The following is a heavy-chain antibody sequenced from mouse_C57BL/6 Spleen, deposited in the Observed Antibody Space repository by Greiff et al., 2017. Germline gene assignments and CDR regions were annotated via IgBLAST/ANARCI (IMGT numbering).Heavy chain of an antibody. CDR1: GFTFTDYY. D-gene: IGHD1-3*01. V-gene: IGHV7-3*01. Sequence: DVMLVESGGGLVQPGGSLSLSCAASGFTFTDYYMSWVRQPPGKALEWLGFIRNKANGYTTEYSASVKGRFTISRDNTQSILYLHMNALRAEDSATYYCARYGSGFYAMDYWGQGTSVTVSS. J-gene: IGHJ4*01. CDR3: ARYGSGFYAMDY. CDR2: IRNKANGYTT.